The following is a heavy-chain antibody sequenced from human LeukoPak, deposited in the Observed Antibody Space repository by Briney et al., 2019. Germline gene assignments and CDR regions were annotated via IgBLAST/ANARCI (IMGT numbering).Heavy chain of an antibody. D-gene: IGHD3-22*01. CDR3: ARGQNYYDNPILVHFVHSYGMDV. CDR2: IYYSGST. V-gene: IGHV4-31*03. CDR1: GGSISSGGYY. J-gene: IGHJ6*02. Sequence: NPSETLSLTCTVSGGSISSGGYYWSWIRQHPGKGLEWIGYIYYSGSTYYNPSLKSRVTISVDTSKNQFSLKLSSVTAADTAVYYCARGQNYYDNPILVHFVHSYGMDVWGQGTTVTVSS.